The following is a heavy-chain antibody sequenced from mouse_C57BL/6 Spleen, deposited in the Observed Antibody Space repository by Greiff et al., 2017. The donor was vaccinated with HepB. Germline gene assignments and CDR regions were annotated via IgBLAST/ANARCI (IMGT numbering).Heavy chain of an antibody. J-gene: IGHJ4*01. CDR2: ISSGSSTI. CDR1: GFTFSDYG. Sequence: EVMLVESGGGLVKPGGSLKLSCAASGFTFSDYGMHWVRQAPEKGLEWVAYISSGSSTIYYADTVKGRFTISRDNAKNTLFLQMTSLRSEDTAMYYCAKKLGYYYAMDYWGQGTSVTVSS. D-gene: IGHD4-1*01. V-gene: IGHV5-17*01. CDR3: AKKLGYYYAMDY.